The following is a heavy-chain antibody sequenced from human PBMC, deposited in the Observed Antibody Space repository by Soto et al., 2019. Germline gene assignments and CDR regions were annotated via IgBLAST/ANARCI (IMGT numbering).Heavy chain of an antibody. CDR1: GFSFEDYA. Sequence: EVQLVESGGGLVQPGRSLRLSCAASGFSFEDYAMHWVRQAPGKGLEWVSGISWNSGSIGYADSVKGRFTISRDNVKNSLYVQMNSLRGEDTALYYCAKARGRGDYYYHMDVWGKGTTVTVSS. V-gene: IGHV3-9*01. CDR3: AKARGRGDYYYHMDV. D-gene: IGHD2-15*01. CDR2: ISWNSGSI. J-gene: IGHJ6*03.